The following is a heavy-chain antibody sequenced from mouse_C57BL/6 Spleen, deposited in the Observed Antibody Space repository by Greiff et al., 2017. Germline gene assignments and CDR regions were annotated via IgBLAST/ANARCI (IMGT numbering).Heavy chain of an antibody. V-gene: IGHV5-6*01. CDR3: AKGGSFAMDY. D-gene: IGHD1-1*02. CDR1: GYTFSSYG. CDR2: ISSGGSNT. J-gene: IGHJ4*01. Sequence: EVQGVESGGDLVKPGGSLKLSCEASGYTFSSYGMSWVRQTPDKRLEWVATISSGGSNTYYTYSVKGRFTISRDNAKNTRYLQMSSLKSEDTAMYYCAKGGSFAMDYWGQGTSVTVSA.